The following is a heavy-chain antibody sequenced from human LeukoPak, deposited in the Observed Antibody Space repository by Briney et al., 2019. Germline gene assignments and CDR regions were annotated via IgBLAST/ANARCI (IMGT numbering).Heavy chain of an antibody. V-gene: IGHV3-23*01. CDR3: AKVLSMATIYFDY. CDR1: GFTFGNSW. D-gene: IGHD5-24*01. CDR2: ISGSGGST. J-gene: IGHJ4*02. Sequence: GGSLRLSCAASGFTFGNSWVHWVRQAPGKGLEWVSAISGSGGSTYYADSVKGRFTISRDNSKNTLYLQMNSLRAEDTAVYYCAKVLSMATIYFDYWGQGTLVTVSS.